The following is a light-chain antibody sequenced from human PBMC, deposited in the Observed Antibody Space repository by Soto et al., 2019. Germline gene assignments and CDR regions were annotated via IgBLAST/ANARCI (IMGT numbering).Light chain of an antibody. V-gene: IGKV3-20*01. Sequence: ELVLTQSPGTLSVSPGERATLSCRASETISSDKLAWYQQKPGQPPSLLIYGTFSRAAGIPDRFSGSGSGIDFNLTICRVEPEESAIYYCQHFGSWTFGQGTKWEI. CDR3: QHFGSWT. CDR1: ETISSDK. J-gene: IGKJ1*01. CDR2: GTF.